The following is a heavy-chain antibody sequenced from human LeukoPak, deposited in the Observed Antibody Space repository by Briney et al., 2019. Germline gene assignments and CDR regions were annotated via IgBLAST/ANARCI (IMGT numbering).Heavy chain of an antibody. CDR1: GFTFSGSA. CDR2: IRSKVNSYAT. V-gene: IGHV3-73*01. J-gene: IGHJ4*02. CDR3: TRHTIAAAGTAGDY. Sequence: GGSLKLSCAASGFTFSGSAIHWVRQSSGKGLDWVGRIRSKVNSYATAYAASVRGRFTISRDDSKNTAYLQMNSLKSEDTAVYYCTRHTIAAAGTAGDYWGQGTLVTVSS. D-gene: IGHD6-13*01.